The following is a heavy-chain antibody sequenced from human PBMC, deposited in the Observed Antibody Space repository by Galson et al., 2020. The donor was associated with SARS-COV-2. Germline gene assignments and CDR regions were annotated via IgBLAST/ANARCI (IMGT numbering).Heavy chain of an antibody. Sequence: GGSLRLSCAASGFSFGNYAMSWVRQAPGKGLEWVAIVSGGGVGTYYADSVKGRFTVSRDNLKNTLYLQMNSLRAEDTAVYYCAKFGLAATTGFDRWGQGTLVTVSS. CDR2: VSGGGVGT. CDR3: AKFGLAATTGFDR. CDR1: GFSFGNYA. J-gene: IGHJ4*02. D-gene: IGHD4-4*01. V-gene: IGHV3-23*01.